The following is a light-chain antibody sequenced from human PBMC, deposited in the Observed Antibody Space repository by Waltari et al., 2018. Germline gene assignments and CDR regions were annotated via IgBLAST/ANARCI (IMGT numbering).Light chain of an antibody. CDR3: CSYAGNYIWV. J-gene: IGLJ3*02. Sequence: QSALTQPASVSGSPGRPVTISCTGASSDIGRYDIVSWYQQHPGNAPKLIICDVSKRPSGVSDRFSGSKSGDTASLTISGLQFEDEADYYCCSYAGNYIWVFGGGTRLTVL. V-gene: IGLV2-23*02. CDR1: SSDIGRYDI. CDR2: DVS.